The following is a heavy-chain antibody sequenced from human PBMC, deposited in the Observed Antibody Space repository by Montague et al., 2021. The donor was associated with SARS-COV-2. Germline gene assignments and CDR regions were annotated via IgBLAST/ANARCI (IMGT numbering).Heavy chain of an antibody. D-gene: IGHD1-26*01. V-gene: IGHV4-59*01. J-gene: IGHJ4*02. Sequence: SETLSLTCTVSGDSISTSYWAWIRQPPGKGLEWIGYVYYSGRSSYNSSLKGRVTISVDTSKNQVSLNLRSVTAADTAIYYCARKGSGRSDLAYWGQGTLVTVSS. CDR2: VYYSGRS. CDR3: ARKGSGRSDLAY. CDR1: GDSISTSY.